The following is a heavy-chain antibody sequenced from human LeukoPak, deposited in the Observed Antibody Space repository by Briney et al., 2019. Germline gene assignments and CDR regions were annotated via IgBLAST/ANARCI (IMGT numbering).Heavy chain of an antibody. V-gene: IGHV3-23*01. Sequence: GGSLRLSCAASGFSFPKYALNWVRQAPGKGLEWVSGISGSGDTTYYADSVKGRFTISRDKSKNTLYLHLNSLRAEDTAVYYCAKDEGPNYAPLGSATQFHWGQGALVTVSS. CDR2: ISGSGDTT. D-gene: IGHD4/OR15-4a*01. CDR1: GFSFPKYA. CDR3: AKDEGPNYAPLGSATQFH. J-gene: IGHJ4*02.